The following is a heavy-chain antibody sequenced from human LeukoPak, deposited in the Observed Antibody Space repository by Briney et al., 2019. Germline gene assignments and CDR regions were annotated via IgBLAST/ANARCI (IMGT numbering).Heavy chain of an antibody. D-gene: IGHD3-22*01. CDR3: AAPRTYYYDSSGYFDY. J-gene: IGHJ4*02. V-gene: IGHV1-69*05. Sequence: SVKVSCKASGGTFSSYAISWVRQAPGQGLEWMGRIIPIFDTTTYAQKFQGRVTITTDESTSTAYMELSSLRSEDTAVYYCAAPRTYYYDSSGYFDYWGQGTLVTVSS. CDR1: GGTFSSYA. CDR2: IIPIFDTT.